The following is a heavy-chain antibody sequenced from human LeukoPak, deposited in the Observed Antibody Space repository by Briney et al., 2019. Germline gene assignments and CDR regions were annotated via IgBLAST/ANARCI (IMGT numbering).Heavy chain of an antibody. V-gene: IGHV3-30*04. CDR1: GFTFSSYA. Sequence: GGSLRLSCAASGFTFSSYAMSWVRQAPGKGLEWVAVISYDGSNKYYADSVKGRFTISRDNSKNTLYLQMNSLRAEDTAVYYCARDYCSGGSCNIDYWGQGTLVTVSS. CDR2: ISYDGSNK. D-gene: IGHD2-15*01. J-gene: IGHJ4*02. CDR3: ARDYCSGGSCNIDY.